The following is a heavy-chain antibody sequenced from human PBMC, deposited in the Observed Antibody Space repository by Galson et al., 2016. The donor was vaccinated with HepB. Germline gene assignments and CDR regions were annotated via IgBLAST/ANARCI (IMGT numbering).Heavy chain of an antibody. J-gene: IGHJ6*02. D-gene: IGHD2-15*01. V-gene: IGHV4-34*01. CDR2: INLSGGT. Sequence: SETLSLTCAVYGGSFSGYYWTWIRQPPGKGLEWTGEINLSGGTNYNPSLKSRVTISIDTSKNQFSLRLSSVTAADTAVYYCAKFRPRGQLRLRGRDFQYGLDVWGQGTTVTVSS. CDR1: GGSFSGYY. CDR3: AKFRPRGQLRLRGRDFQYGLDV.